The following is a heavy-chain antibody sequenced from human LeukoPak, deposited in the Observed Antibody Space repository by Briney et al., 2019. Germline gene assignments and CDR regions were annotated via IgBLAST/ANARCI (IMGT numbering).Heavy chain of an antibody. CDR1: GYSISSGYY. CDR2: INHSGST. D-gene: IGHD3-3*01. CDR3: ARAYDFWSGYPYYYYMDV. J-gene: IGHJ6*03. Sequence: PSETLSLTCTVSGYSISSGYYWSWIRQPPGKGLEWIGEINHSGSTNYNPSLKSRVTISVDTSKNQFSLKLSSVTAADTAVYYCARAYDFWSGYPYYYYMDVWGKGTTVTVSS. V-gene: IGHV4-38-2*02.